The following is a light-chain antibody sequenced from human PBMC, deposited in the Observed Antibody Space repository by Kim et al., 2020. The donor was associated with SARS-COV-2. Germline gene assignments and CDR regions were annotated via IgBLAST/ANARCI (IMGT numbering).Light chain of an antibody. V-gene: IGLV2-11*01. J-gene: IGLJ2*01. CDR2: DVT. CDR3: CSYAGSYVV. CDR1: SSNVGGYNY. Sequence: LTQPRSVSGSPGQSVTISCTGTSSNVGGYNYISWYQEHPGKAPKLMIYDVTKRPSGVPDRFSGSKSGNTASLTISGLQAEDEADYYCCSYAGSYVVFGGGTQLTVL.